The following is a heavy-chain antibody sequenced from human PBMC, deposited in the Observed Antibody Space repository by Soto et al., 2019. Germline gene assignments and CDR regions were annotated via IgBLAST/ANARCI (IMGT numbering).Heavy chain of an antibody. V-gene: IGHV3-30-3*01. D-gene: IGHD2-8*01. J-gene: IGHJ5*02. CDR1: GFTFSSYA. Sequence: QVQLVESGGGVVQPGRSLRLSCAASGFTFSSYAMHWVRQAPGKGLEWVAVISYDGSNKYYADSVKGRFTISRDNSKNTLYLQMNSLRAEDTAVYYCARDVSGINWFDPWGQGTLVTVSS. CDR3: ARDVSGINWFDP. CDR2: ISYDGSNK.